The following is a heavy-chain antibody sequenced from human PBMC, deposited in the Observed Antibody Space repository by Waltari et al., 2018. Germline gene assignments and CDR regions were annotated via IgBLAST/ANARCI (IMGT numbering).Heavy chain of an antibody. Sequence: QITLKESGPTLVKPTQTLTLTCTFSGFSLSTSAVGVGWIRQPPGKALEWLALMYWNDDKRYSPSLKSRLTITKDTSKNQVVLTMTNMDPVDTATYYCAHRSKSGYYIDAFDIWGQGTMVTVSS. V-gene: IGHV2-5*01. J-gene: IGHJ3*02. CDR2: MYWNDDK. CDR3: AHRSKSGYYIDAFDI. CDR1: GFSLSTSAVG. D-gene: IGHD3-22*01.